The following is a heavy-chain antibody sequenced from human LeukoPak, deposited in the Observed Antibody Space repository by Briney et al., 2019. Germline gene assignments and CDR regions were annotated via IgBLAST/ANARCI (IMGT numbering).Heavy chain of an antibody. CDR2: FSAFSGNT. Sequence: GASVNVSCKPSGYTFTNYQISWVRPAPGQGFEWMGWFSAFSGNTNYAEKFQGRLTLTIDTSTTTAYMDLGSLKTDDTAVYYCARLSYEGEGYWGQGTLVTVSS. CDR3: ARLSYEGEGY. J-gene: IGHJ4*02. CDR1: GYTFTNYQ. D-gene: IGHD3-10*01. V-gene: IGHV1-18*01.